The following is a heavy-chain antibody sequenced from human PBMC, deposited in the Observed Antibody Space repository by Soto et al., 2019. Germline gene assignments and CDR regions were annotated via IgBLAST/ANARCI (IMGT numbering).Heavy chain of an antibody. D-gene: IGHD3-16*02. CDR2: IYPDDSDT. CDR1: GYNFTNSW. Sequence: EVQLVQSGAEAKKPGESLRISCKGSGYNFTNSWIGWVRQMPGKGLECLGIIYPDDSDTRYSPSLQGQVTISADKSISTASLQWSSLKASDTAMYYCARLSGQLIRYNGMDVWGQGTTVTVSS. J-gene: IGHJ6*02. V-gene: IGHV5-51*01. CDR3: ARLSGQLIRYNGMDV.